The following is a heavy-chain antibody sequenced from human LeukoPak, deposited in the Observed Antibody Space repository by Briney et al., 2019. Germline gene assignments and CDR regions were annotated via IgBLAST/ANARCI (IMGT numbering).Heavy chain of an antibody. CDR3: TRRRNYLSHFDY. CDR2: INHSGST. V-gene: IGHV4-34*01. Sequence: SETLSLTCTVYGESFSGCYWSWIRQPPGKGLEWIGEINHSGSTNYNASLKSRVTISVDTSKNQFSLKLSSVTAADTAVYYCTRRRNYLSHFDYWGQGTLVTVSS. J-gene: IGHJ4*02. CDR1: GESFSGCY. D-gene: IGHD1-7*01.